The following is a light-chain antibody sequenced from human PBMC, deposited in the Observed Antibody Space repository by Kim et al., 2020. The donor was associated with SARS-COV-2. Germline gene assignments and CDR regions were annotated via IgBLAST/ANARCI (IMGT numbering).Light chain of an antibody. V-gene: IGKV1-16*02. CDR3: QQYSAFPLT. Sequence: ASVGDRVTITCRASQGISTYLAWFQQKPGEDPKSLIFGASILQSGVPTKFSGSRSGTDFTLTISSLQSEDSATYYCQQYSAFPLTFGGGTKVDIK. CDR2: GAS. CDR1: QGISTY. J-gene: IGKJ4*01.